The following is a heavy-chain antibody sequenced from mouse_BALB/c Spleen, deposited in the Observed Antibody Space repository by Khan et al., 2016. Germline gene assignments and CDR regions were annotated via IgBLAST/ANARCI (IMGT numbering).Heavy chain of an antibody. D-gene: IGHD1-2*01. CDR2: INPDSSTI. CDR1: GFDFSRYW. CDR3: ARHHYYVYVYY. V-gene: IGHV4-1*02. J-gene: IGHJ2*01. Sequence: EVKLLESGGGLVQPGGSLKLSCAASGFDFSRYWMSWVRQAPGKGLEWIGEINPDSSTINYTPSLKDKYIISRDNAKNTLYMKMSKVRSEATALYYSARHHYYVYVYYWGRGPTLTYSS.